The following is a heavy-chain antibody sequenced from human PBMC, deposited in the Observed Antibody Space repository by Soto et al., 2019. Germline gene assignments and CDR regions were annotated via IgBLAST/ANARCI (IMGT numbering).Heavy chain of an antibody. Sequence: QVQLVQSGAEVKKPGSSVKVSCKASGGTFSSYAISWVRQAPGQGLEWMGGIIPIFGTANYAQKFQGRVPITADESTSTAYMELSSRRSADTAVYYCARPVPAAGYYYGMDVWGQGTTVTVSS. V-gene: IGHV1-69*12. D-gene: IGHD2-2*01. CDR1: GGTFSSYA. CDR3: ARPVPAAGYYYGMDV. CDR2: IIPIFGTA. J-gene: IGHJ6*02.